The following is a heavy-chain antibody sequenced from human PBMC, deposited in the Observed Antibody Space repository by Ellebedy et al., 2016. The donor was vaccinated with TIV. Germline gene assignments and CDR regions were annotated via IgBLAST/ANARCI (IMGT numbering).Heavy chain of an antibody. CDR3: ARDSTSFLRLASNDC. J-gene: IGHJ4*02. CDR1: GFTFSSHE. Sequence: GESLKISXAASGFTFSSHEMTWVRQAPGKGLEWVSSISHSSSHIYYARSVRGRFTISRDNAKNSLFLEMNSLRPEDTAVYYCARDSTSFLRLASNDCWGRGTLVTVSS. D-gene: IGHD6-6*01. CDR2: ISHSSSHI. V-gene: IGHV3-21*01.